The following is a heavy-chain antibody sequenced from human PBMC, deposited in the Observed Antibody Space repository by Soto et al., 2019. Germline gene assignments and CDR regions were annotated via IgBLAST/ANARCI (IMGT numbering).Heavy chain of an antibody. J-gene: IGHJ4*02. D-gene: IGHD4-17*01. V-gene: IGHV3-9*01. CDR2: VSWNSGSI. CDR1: GFTFDDYA. CDR3: AKGRGRYGDFLPIVY. Sequence: EVQLVESGGGLVQPGRFLRLSCAASGFTFDDYAMHWVRQAPGKGLEWFSGVSWNSGSIGYADSVKGRFTISRDNPKYSLYLQMNPLTADDTALYYCAKGRGRYGDFLPIVYWGQGTLVTASS.